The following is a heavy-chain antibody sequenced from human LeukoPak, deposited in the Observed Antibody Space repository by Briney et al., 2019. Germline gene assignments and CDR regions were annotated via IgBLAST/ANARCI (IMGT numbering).Heavy chain of an antibody. CDR3: ARGRLEETTVTTTDDY. CDR2: INHSGST. J-gene: IGHJ4*02. V-gene: IGHV4-34*01. Sequence: PSETLSLTCAVYGGSFSGYYWSWIRQPPGKGLEWIGEINHSGSTNYNPSLKSRVTTSVDTSKNQFSLKLSSVTAADTAVYYCARGRLEETTVTTTDDYWGQGTLVTVSS. CDR1: GGSFSGYY. D-gene: IGHD4-17*01.